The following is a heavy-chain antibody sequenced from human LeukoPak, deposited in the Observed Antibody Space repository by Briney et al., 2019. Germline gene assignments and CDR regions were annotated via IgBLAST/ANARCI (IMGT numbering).Heavy chain of an antibody. CDR1: GYTFTSYD. D-gene: IGHD3-10*01. CDR3: ARDSYGTGSSRFDP. CDR2: MNPNSGNT. J-gene: IGHJ5*02. V-gene: IGHV1-8*01. Sequence: ASVKVSCTASGYTFTSYDNNWVRQATGQGLEWMGWMNPNSGNTGYAQKFQGRVTMTRNTSISTAYMELSSLRSEDTAVYYCARDSYGTGSSRFDPWGQGTLVTVSS.